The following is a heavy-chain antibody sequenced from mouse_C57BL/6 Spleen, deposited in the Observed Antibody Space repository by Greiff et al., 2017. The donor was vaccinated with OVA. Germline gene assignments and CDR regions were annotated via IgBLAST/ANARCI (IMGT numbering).Heavy chain of an antibody. Sequence: EVQLVESGGGLVQPGGSLKLSCAASGFTFSDYGMAWVRQAPRKGPEWVAFISNLAYSIYYADTVTGRFTISRENAKNTLYLEMSSLRSEDTAMYYCARDYGSSYEGYFDVWGTGTTVTVSS. D-gene: IGHD1-1*01. J-gene: IGHJ1*03. CDR1: GFTFSDYG. V-gene: IGHV5-15*01. CDR2: ISNLAYSI. CDR3: ARDYGSSYEGYFDV.